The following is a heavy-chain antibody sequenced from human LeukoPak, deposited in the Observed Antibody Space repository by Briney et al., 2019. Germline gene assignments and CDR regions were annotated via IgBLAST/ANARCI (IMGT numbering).Heavy chain of an antibody. CDR3: ARPGDYSNFFDY. V-gene: IGHV4-39*01. Sequence: SETLSLTCTVSGGSISSSSYYWGWIRQPPGKGLEWIGSIYYSGSTYYNPSLKSRVTISVDTSKNQLSLKLSSVTAADAAVYYCARPGDYSNFFDYWGQGTLVTVSS. J-gene: IGHJ4*02. CDR1: GGSISSSSYY. CDR2: IYYSGST. D-gene: IGHD4-11*01.